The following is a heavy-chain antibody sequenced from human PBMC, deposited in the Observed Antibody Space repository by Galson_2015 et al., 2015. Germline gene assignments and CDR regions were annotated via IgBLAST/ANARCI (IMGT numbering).Heavy chain of an antibody. Sequence: SVKVSCKASGGTFSLYGIIWVRQSPGQGLEWMGGIITIFGAADYAQKFQGRVTITADESTSTAYMEMRSLRSEETAVYYCVKSNGSSGWSDFEYWGQGTLVTVSS. D-gene: IGHD6-19*01. V-gene: IGHV1-69*13. CDR1: GGTFSLYG. CDR3: VKSNGSSGWSDFEY. J-gene: IGHJ4*02. CDR2: IITIFGAA.